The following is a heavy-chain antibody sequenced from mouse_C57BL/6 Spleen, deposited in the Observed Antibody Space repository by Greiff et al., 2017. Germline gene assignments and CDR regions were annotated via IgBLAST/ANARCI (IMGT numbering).Heavy chain of an antibody. CDR2: IRNKANGYTT. D-gene: IGHD2-4*01. CDR3: ARSPDYGDPYYYAMDY. V-gene: IGHV7-3*01. J-gene: IGHJ4*01. Sequence: EVMLVESGGGLVQPGGSLSLSCAASGFTFTDYYMSWVRQPPGKALEWLGFIRNKANGYTTEYSASVKGRFTISRDNSQSILYLQMNALRAEDSATYYCARSPDYGDPYYYAMDYWGQGTSVTVSS. CDR1: GFTFTDYY.